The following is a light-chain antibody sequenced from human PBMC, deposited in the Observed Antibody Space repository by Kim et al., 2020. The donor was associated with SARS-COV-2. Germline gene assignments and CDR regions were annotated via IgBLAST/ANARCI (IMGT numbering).Light chain of an antibody. Sequence: QSALTQPDSVSGSPGQSITISCTGTSSDVGSYDLVSWYQQHPGKAPKLMIYEVSKWPSGVSNRFSGSKSGNTASLTISGLQAEDEADYYCCSYTGTSAFVVFGGGTQLTVL. CDR2: EVS. V-gene: IGLV2-23*02. J-gene: IGLJ2*01. CDR1: SSDVGSYDL. CDR3: CSYTGTSAFVV.